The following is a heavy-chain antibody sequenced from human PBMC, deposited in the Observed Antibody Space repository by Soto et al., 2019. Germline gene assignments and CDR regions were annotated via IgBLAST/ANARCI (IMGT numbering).Heavy chain of an antibody. D-gene: IGHD2-15*01. CDR2: IIPILGIA. CDR1: GGTFSSYT. Sequence: ASVKVSCKASGGTFSSYTISWVRQAPGQGLEWMGRIIPILGIANYAQKFQGRVTITADKSTSTAYMELSSLRSEDTAVYYCAREGYCSGGSCSTNFDYWGQGTLVTVSS. J-gene: IGHJ4*02. V-gene: IGHV1-69*04. CDR3: AREGYCSGGSCSTNFDY.